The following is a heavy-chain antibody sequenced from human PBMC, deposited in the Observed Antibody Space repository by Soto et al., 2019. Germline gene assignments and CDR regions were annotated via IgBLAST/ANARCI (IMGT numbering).Heavy chain of an antibody. J-gene: IGHJ4*02. CDR1: GFTFSSYE. CDR2: ISSSGSTI. Sequence: GGSLRLSCAASGFTFSSYEMNWVRQAPGKGLEWVSYISSSGSTIYYADSVKGRFTISRDNAKNSLYLQMNSLRAEDTAVYYCARAGLSGSEDNDYWGQGTLVTVSS. V-gene: IGHV3-48*03. D-gene: IGHD3-9*01. CDR3: ARAGLSGSEDNDY.